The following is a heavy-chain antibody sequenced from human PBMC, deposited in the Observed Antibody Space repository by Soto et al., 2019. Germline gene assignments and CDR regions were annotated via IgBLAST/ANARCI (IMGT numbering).Heavy chain of an antibody. CDR3: VRGDGDYRDGNGYLGRH. V-gene: IGHV3-74*01. CDR2: IKSDGSGT. J-gene: IGHJ4*02. D-gene: IGHD5-18*01. Sequence: EVQLVESGGGLVQLGGSLRLSCEASGFTFRTYWMHWVRQAPGKGLVWVSRIKSDGSGTYYADSVEGRFTISRDNAQNTRNLQMNSLRAEDTAVSYCVRGDGDYRDGNGYLGRHWGQGTLVTVSS. CDR1: GFTFRTYW.